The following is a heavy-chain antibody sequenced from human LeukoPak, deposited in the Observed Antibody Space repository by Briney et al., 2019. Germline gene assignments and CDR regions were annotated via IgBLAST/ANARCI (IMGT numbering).Heavy chain of an antibody. CDR3: AREAYDVLTSDWFDP. Sequence: SETLSLTCTVSGGSISSSSYYWGWIRQPPGKGLEWIGSIYYSGSTYYNPSLKSRVTISVDTSKNQFSLKLSSVTAADTAMYYCAREAYDVLTSDWFDPWGQGTLVTVSS. J-gene: IGHJ5*02. CDR2: IYYSGST. V-gene: IGHV4-39*07. CDR1: GGSISSSSYY. D-gene: IGHD3-9*01.